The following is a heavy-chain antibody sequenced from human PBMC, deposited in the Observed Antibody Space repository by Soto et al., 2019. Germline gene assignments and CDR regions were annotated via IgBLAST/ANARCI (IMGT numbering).Heavy chain of an antibody. D-gene: IGHD6-13*01. V-gene: IGHV4-4*02. Sequence: SQTLPLTCAVSGGSISSSNGWSWVRQPPGKGLEWIGEIYHSGSTNYNPSLKSRVTISVDKSKNQFSLKLSSVTAADTAVYYCARGNQYSSSWPFDYWGQGTLVTVFS. CDR2: IYHSGST. CDR3: ARGNQYSSSWPFDY. CDR1: GGSISSSNG. J-gene: IGHJ4*02.